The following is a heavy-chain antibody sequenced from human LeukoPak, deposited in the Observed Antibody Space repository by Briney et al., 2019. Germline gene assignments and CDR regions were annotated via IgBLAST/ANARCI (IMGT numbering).Heavy chain of an antibody. CDR3: AKDKNTPATAQPQRGYFES. D-gene: IGHD2-21*02. V-gene: IGHV3-33*06. J-gene: IGHJ4*02. Sequence: GGSLRLSCAASGFPFSGSGMHWVRQAPGKGLEWVAIIWYDGSNQYYADSVKGRFTISRDSSKNTVDLQMNSLRAEDTAVYFCAKDKNTPATAQPQRGYFESWGQGTLVTVSS. CDR1: GFPFSGSG. CDR2: IWYDGSNQ.